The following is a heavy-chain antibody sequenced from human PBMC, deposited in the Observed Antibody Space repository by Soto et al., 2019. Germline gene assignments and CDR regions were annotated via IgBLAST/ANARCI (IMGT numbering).Heavy chain of an antibody. D-gene: IGHD3-22*01. CDR3: ARVISGWDTYYYDSSGYQLRTPDYYFDY. CDR2: IIPIFGTA. J-gene: IGHJ4*02. V-gene: IGHV1-69*01. CDR1: GGTFSSYA. Sequence: QVQLVQSGAEVKKPGSSVKVSCKASGGTFSSYAISWVRQAPGQGLEWMGGIIPIFGTANYAQKFQGRVTITADESTSIAYMELSSLRSEDTAVYYCARVISGWDTYYYDSSGYQLRTPDYYFDYWGQGTLVTVSS.